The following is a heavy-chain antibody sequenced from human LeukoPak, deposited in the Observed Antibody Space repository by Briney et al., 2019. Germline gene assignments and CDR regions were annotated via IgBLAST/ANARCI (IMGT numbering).Heavy chain of an antibody. Sequence: GGSLRLSCAASGFTFSSYSMNWVRQAPGKGLEWVSYISSSSSTIYYADSVKGRFTISRDNAKNSLYLQMNSLRAEDTAVYYCARGEGEQWLVTINDAFDIWGQGTMVTVSS. CDR3: ARGEGEQWLVTINDAFDI. CDR2: ISSSSSTI. V-gene: IGHV3-48*04. D-gene: IGHD6-19*01. J-gene: IGHJ3*02. CDR1: GFTFSSYS.